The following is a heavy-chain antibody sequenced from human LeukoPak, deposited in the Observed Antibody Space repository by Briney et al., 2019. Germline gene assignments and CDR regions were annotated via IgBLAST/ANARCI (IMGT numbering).Heavy chain of an antibody. CDR2: INPNNGGT. D-gene: IGHD3-22*01. CDR1: GYTFTGYY. J-gene: IGHJ4*02. CDR3: ARDYRHYYDSEGYFDY. Sequence: ASVKVSCKASGYTFTGYYMHWVRQAPGQGLEWIGRINPNNGGTNYAQKFQGRVTMTRDTSISTAYMELSRLRSDDTAVDYCARDYRHYYDSEGYFDYWGQRTLVTVSS. V-gene: IGHV1-2*06.